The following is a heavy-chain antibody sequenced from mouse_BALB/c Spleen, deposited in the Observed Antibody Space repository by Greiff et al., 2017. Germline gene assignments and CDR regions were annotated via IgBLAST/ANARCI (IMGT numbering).Heavy chain of an antibody. J-gene: IGHJ1*01. CDR3: ARAYYGSFDV. V-gene: IGHV5-6-5*01. CDR1: GFTFSSYA. D-gene: IGHD1-1*01. CDR2: ISSGGST. Sequence: EVHLVESGGGLVKPGGSLKLSCAASGFTFSSYAMSWVRQTPEKRLEWVASISSGGSTYYPDSVKGRFTISRDNARNILYLQMSSLRSEDTAMYYCARAYYGSFDVWGAGTTVTVSS.